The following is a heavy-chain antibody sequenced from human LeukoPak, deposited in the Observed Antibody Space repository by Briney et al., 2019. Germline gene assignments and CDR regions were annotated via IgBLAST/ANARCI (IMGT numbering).Heavy chain of an antibody. V-gene: IGHV1-2*02. CDR1: GYTFTGYY. Sequence: ASVKVSCKASGYTFTGYYMHWVRQAPGQGLEWMGWINPNSGGTNYAQKFQGRVTMTRDTSISTAYMELSRLRSDDTAVYYCAREGSTRYYYYYMDVWGKGTTVTVSS. CDR2: INPNSGGT. J-gene: IGHJ6*03. CDR3: AREGSTRYYYYYMDV.